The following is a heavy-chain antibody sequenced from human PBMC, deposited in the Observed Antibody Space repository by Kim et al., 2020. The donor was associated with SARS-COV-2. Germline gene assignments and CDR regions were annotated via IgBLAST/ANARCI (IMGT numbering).Heavy chain of an antibody. V-gene: IGHV3-7*01. CDR1: GFTFTTYW. CDR2: INQDGSEK. J-gene: IGHJ3*02. CDR3: AKHLRPNARNLFNILVVPAKHAFDI. D-gene: IGHD2-2*01. Sequence: GGSLRLSCAASGFTFTTYWMSWVRQAPGKGPEWVANINQDGSEKYYVDSVKGRFTISRDNAKNSLYLQINGLRAEDTAVYYCAKHLRPNARNLFNILVVPAKHAFDIWGQGTMVTVSS.